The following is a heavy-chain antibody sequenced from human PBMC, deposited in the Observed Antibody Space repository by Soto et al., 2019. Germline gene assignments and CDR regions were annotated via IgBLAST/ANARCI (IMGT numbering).Heavy chain of an antibody. CDR2: IYSGGST. V-gene: IGHV3-53*02. D-gene: IGHD6-13*01. Sequence: EVQLVETGGGLIQPGGSLRLSCAASGFTVSSNYMSWVRQAPGKGLEWVSVIYSGGSTYYADSMKGRFTISRDNSKNTLYLQMNSLRAEDTAVYYCARLGWYSSSWYGDYWGQGTLVTVSS. CDR3: ARLGWYSSSWYGDY. J-gene: IGHJ4*02. CDR1: GFTVSSNY.